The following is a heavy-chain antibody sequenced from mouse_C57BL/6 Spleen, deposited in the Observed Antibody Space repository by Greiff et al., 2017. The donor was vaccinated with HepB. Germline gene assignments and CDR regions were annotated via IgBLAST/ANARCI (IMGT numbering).Heavy chain of an antibody. CDR2: ISSGGSYT. Sequence: EVKLVESGGDLVKPGGSLKLSCAASGFTFSSYGMSWVRQTPDKRLEWVATISSGGSYTYYPDSVKGRFTISRDNAKNTLYLQMSSLKSEDTAMYYCARHPQTAQASWFAYWGQGTLVTVSA. CDR1: GFTFSSYG. V-gene: IGHV5-6*01. D-gene: IGHD3-2*02. J-gene: IGHJ3*01. CDR3: ARHPQTAQASWFAY.